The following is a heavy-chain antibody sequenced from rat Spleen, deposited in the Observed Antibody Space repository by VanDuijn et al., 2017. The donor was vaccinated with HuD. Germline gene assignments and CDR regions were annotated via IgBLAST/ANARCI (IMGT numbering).Heavy chain of an antibody. Sequence: EVQLVESDGGLVQPGRSLKLSCVVSRSSDYDMTWVRQAPTKGLEWVATISYDGSNTHYRDSVKGRFTISRENAKSTLFLQMDSLRSEDTATYYCTSHASYSTYSPFVYWGQGTLVTVSS. CDR2: ISYDGSNT. D-gene: IGHD1-2*01. CDR1: RSSDYD. V-gene: IGHV5-29*01. CDR3: TSHASYSTYSPFVY. J-gene: IGHJ3*01.